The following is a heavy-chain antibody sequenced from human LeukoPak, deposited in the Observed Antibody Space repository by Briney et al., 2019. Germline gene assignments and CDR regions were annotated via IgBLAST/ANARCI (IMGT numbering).Heavy chain of an antibody. J-gene: IGHJ5*02. CDR3: ARQFQGITIFGVVTDGRFDP. CDR2: MNPNSGNT. CDR1: GYTFTSYD. D-gene: IGHD3-3*01. Sequence: ASVKVSCKASGYTFTSYDINWVRQATGQGLEWMGWMNPNSGNTGYAQKFQGRVTMTRNTSISTAYMELSSLRSEDTAVYYCARQFQGITIFGVVTDGRFDPWGQGTLVTVSS. V-gene: IGHV1-8*01.